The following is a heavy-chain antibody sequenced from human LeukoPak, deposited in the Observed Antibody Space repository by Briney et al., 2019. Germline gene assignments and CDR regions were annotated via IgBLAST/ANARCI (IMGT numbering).Heavy chain of an antibody. D-gene: IGHD1-26*01. CDR3: ARVRSGSSTFNYYGMDV. CDR2: IYYSGST. CDR1: GGSISSSSYY. J-gene: IGHJ6*02. V-gene: IGHV4-39*07. Sequence: YPSETLSLTCTVSGGSISSSSYYWGWIRQPPGKGLEWIGSIYYSGSTYYNPSLKSRVTISVDTSKNQFSLKLSSVTAADTAVYYCARVRSGSSTFNYYGMDVWGQGTTVTVSS.